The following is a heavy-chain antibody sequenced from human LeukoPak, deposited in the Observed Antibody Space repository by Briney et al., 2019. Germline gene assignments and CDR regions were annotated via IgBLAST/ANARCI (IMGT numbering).Heavy chain of an antibody. D-gene: IGHD3-16*02. Sequence: GGSLRLSCAASGFTVSSNYMSWVRQAPGKGLEWVSVIYSGGSTYYADSVKGRFTISRDNSKNTLYLQMNSLRAEDTAVYYCARDRSRYVWGSYRPYWGQGTLVTVSS. CDR3: ARDRSRYVWGSYRPY. J-gene: IGHJ4*02. CDR1: GFTVSSNY. CDR2: IYSGGST. V-gene: IGHV3-53*05.